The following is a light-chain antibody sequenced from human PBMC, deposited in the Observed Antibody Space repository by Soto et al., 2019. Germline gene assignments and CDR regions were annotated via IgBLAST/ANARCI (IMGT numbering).Light chain of an antibody. CDR3: QQYNDRPPWT. J-gene: IGKJ1*01. CDR1: QSVSSN. CDR2: GAS. V-gene: IGKV3-15*01. Sequence: EIVMTQSPATLSVSPGERATLSCRASQSVSSNLAWYQQKPGQAPRLLLYGASTRATGIPARFSGGGSGTEFTLTISSLQSEDFAVYYCQQYNDRPPWTFGQGTKVEVK.